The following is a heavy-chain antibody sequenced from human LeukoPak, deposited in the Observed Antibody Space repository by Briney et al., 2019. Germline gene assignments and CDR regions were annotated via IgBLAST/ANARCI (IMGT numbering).Heavy chain of an antibody. J-gene: IGHJ4*02. V-gene: IGHV1-18*04. D-gene: IGHD3-22*01. CDR3: ARAYYYDSSGHFDY. CDR1: GYTFTGYY. Sequence: ASVKVSCKASGYTFTGYYMHWVRQAPGQGLEWMGWISAYNGNTNYAQKLQGRVTMTTDTSTSTAYMELRSLRSDDTAVYYCARAYYYDSSGHFDYWGQGTLVTVSS. CDR2: ISAYNGNT.